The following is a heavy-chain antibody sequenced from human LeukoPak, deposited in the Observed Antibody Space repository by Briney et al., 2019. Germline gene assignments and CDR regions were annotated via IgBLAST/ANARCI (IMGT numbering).Heavy chain of an antibody. Sequence: SQTLSLTCAISGDSVSSNRATWNWIRQSPSRGLEWLGRTYYRSKWYDDYAVSVKSRITINPDTSKNQFSLQLNSVTPEDTAVYYCVRGDELAAHFDYWGQGTLVTVSS. D-gene: IGHD6-13*01. V-gene: IGHV6-1*01. CDR1: GDSVSSNRAT. CDR3: VRGDELAAHFDY. J-gene: IGHJ4*02. CDR2: TYYRSKWYD.